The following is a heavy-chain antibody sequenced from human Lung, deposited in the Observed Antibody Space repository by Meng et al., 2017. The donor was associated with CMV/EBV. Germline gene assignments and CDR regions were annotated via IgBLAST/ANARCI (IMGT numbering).Heavy chain of an antibody. CDR1: GFTFSSYG. V-gene: IGHV3-30*02. Sequence: GESLKISCAASGFTFSSYGMHWVRQAPGKGLEWVAFIRYDGSNKYYADSVKGRFTISRDNSKNTLYLKMNSLRAEDTAGYYCAKDYSIDYWGQGTLVTVSS. CDR2: IRYDGSNK. J-gene: IGHJ4*02. D-gene: IGHD6-13*01. CDR3: AKDYSIDY.